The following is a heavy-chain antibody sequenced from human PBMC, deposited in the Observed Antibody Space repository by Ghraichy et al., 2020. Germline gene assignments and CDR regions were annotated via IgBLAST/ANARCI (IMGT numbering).Heavy chain of an antibody. V-gene: IGHV4-39*01. CDR1: GGSIRSSSYY. CDR3: ARHVGWYGEFDY. CDR2: INYSGST. J-gene: IGHJ4*02. Sequence: SENLSLTCTVSGGSIRSSSYYWGWTRQPPGKGLEWIGSINYSGSTYYNPSLKSRVTISVDTSKNQFSLKLSSVTAADTAVYYCARHVGWYGEFDYWGQGTLVTVSS. D-gene: IGHD3-10*01.